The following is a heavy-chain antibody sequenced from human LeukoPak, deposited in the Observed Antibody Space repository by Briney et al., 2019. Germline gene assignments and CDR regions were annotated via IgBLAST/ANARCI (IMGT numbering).Heavy chain of an antibody. V-gene: IGHV1-69*13. CDR2: IIPLYGTA. J-gene: IGHJ5*02. Sequence: GASVTVSCKASGGVFHNYPIHWVRQAPGQGLEWMGGIIPLYGTAEYGQKFQGRVTISRDTIAMSNLRSEYTAVYCCAGKDRSWFDPWGQGTLVTVSS. CDR1: GGVFHNYP. CDR3: AGKDRSWFDP.